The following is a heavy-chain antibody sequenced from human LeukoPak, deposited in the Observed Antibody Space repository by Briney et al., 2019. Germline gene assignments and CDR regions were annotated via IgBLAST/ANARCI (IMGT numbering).Heavy chain of an antibody. D-gene: IGHD6-19*01. CDR2: INPNSGGT. V-gene: IGHV1-2*02. CDR3: ARDRSSGWYYFDY. J-gene: IGHJ4*02. CDR1: GYTFTGYY. Sequence: ASVKVSCKASGYTFTGYYMHWVRQAPGQGLEWMGWINPNSGGTNYAQKLQGRVTMTTDTSTSTAYMELRSLRSDDTAVYYCARDRSSGWYYFDYWGQGTLVTVSS.